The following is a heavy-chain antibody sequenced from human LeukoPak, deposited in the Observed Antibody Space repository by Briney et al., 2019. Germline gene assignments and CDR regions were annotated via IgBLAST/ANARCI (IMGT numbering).Heavy chain of an antibody. CDR1: GFTFSNYA. CDR2: ISGIVGTT. V-gene: IGHV3-23*01. Sequence: GGSLRLSCATSGFTFSNYAVSWVRQAPGKGLEWVSSISGIVGTTYYADSVKGRFTISRDNSKSTLYLQMNSLRAEDTAVYYCAKDPYRASSGLVDYWGQGTLVTVSS. D-gene: IGHD5-12*01. J-gene: IGHJ4*02. CDR3: AKDPYRASSGLVDY.